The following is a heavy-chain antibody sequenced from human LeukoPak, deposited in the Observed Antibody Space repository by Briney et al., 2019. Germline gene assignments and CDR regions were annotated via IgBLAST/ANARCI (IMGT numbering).Heavy chain of an antibody. CDR1: GFTFSTYS. CDR3: ARNAFVDCSTTSCYNDY. D-gene: IGHD2-2*02. V-gene: IGHV3-48*01. CDR2: ISSSSSTI. Sequence: GGSLRLSCAASGFTFSTYSMNWVRQAPGKGLEWVSYISSSSSTIYYADSVKGRFTISRDNAKNSLYLQMNSLRAEDTAVCYCARNAFVDCSTTSCYNDYWGQGTLVTVSS. J-gene: IGHJ4*02.